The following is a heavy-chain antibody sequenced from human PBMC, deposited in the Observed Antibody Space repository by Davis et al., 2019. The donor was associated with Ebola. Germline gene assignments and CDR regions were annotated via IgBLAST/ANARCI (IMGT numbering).Heavy chain of an antibody. Sequence: MPSETLSLTCTVSGGSMSSSSSYHWGWIRQPPGKGLEWIGSGTTYYNPSLKSRVTISVDTSKNQFSLKLSSVTAADTAVYYCARVVFVAGATPTWYFDLWGRGTLVTVSP. D-gene: IGHD2-15*01. J-gene: IGHJ2*01. CDR2: GTT. V-gene: IGHV4-39*07. CDR1: GGSMSSSSSYH. CDR3: ARVVFVAGATPTWYFDL.